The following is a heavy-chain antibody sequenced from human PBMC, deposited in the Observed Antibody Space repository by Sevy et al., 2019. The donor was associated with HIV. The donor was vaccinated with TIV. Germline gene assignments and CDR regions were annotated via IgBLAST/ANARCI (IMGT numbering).Heavy chain of an antibody. V-gene: IGHV3-21*01. D-gene: IGHD2-2*01. CDR1: GFTFSSYS. CDR3: AREGIVVVPAAQIYYYGMDV. Sequence: GGSLRLSCAASGFTFSSYSMNWVRQAPGKGLEWVSSISSSSSYIYYADSVKGRFTISRDNAKNSLYLQMNSLRAGDTAVYYCAREGIVVVPAAQIYYYGMDVWGQGTTVTVSS. CDR2: ISSSSSYI. J-gene: IGHJ6*02.